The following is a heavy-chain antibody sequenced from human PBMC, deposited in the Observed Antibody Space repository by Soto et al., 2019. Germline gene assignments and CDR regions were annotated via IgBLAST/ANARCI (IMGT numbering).Heavy chain of an antibody. J-gene: IGHJ4*02. Sequence: PGGSLRLSCAASGFTFSSYAMSWVRQAPGKGLEWVSAISGSGGSTYYADSVKGRFTISRDNSKNTLYLQMNSLRAEDTAVYYCAKARYPKYSSGAYFDYWGQGTLVTVSS. V-gene: IGHV3-23*01. D-gene: IGHD6-19*01. CDR2: ISGSGGST. CDR3: AKARYPKYSSGAYFDY. CDR1: GFTFSSYA.